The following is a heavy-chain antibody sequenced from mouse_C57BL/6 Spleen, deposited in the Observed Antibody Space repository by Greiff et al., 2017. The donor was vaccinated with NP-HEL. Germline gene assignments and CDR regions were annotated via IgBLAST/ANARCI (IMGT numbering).Heavy chain of an antibody. CDR1: GYTFTSYW. CDR2: IDPSDSYT. Sequence: QVQLQQPGAELVKPGASVKLSCKASGYTFTSYWMQWVKQRPGQGLEWIGEIDPSDSYTNYNQKFKGKATLTVDTSSSTAYMQLSSLTSEDSAVYYCASHYGSSYDYAMDYWGQGTSVTVSS. V-gene: IGHV1-50*01. D-gene: IGHD1-1*01. CDR3: ASHYGSSYDYAMDY. J-gene: IGHJ4*01.